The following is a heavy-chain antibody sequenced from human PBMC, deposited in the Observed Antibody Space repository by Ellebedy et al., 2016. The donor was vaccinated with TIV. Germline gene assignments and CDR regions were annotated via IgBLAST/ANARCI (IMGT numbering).Heavy chain of an antibody. D-gene: IGHD3-22*01. CDR1: GFTFNSYS. J-gene: IGHJ4*02. CDR3: ARDAMIWIFDS. CDR2: ISKSDTT. Sequence: PGGSLRLSCAASGFTFNSYSMNWVRQAPGKGLEWISYISKSDTTYYADSVRGRFTISRDNAERSLYLQMHSLRLEDTAVYYCARDAMIWIFDSWGQGTLVTVSS. V-gene: IGHV3-48*01.